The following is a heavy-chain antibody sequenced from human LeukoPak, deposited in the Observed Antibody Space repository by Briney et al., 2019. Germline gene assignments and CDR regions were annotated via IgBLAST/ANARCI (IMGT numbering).Heavy chain of an antibody. Sequence: SETLSLTCTVSGGSINSGGYYWSWIRQHPGKGLEWIGYISNSGSTYYHPSLKSRVTISVDTSKNQFSLKLSSVTAADTAVYYCARAREFDFWSGKYYFDYWGQGTLVTVSS. CDR2: ISNSGST. D-gene: IGHD3-3*01. CDR3: ARAREFDFWSGKYYFDY. J-gene: IGHJ4*02. V-gene: IGHV4-31*03. CDR1: GGSINSGGYY.